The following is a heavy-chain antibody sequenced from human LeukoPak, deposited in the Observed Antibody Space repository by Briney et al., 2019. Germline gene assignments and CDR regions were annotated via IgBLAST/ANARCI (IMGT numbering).Heavy chain of an antibody. V-gene: IGHV4-31*03. CDR3: ARSGYDFNWFDP. CDR1: GGSISSGGYY. J-gene: IGHJ5*02. D-gene: IGHD5-12*01. Sequence: PSETLSLTCTVSGGSISSGGYYWSWIRQHPGKGLEWIGYIYYSGSTYYNPSLKSRVTISVDTSKNQFSLKLSSVTAADTAVYYCARSGYDFNWFDPWGQGTLVTVSS. CDR2: IYYSGST.